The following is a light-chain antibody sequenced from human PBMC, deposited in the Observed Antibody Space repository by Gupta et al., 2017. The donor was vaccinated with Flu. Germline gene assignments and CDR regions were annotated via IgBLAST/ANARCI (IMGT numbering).Light chain of an antibody. CDR1: QTIGNF. CDR3: QQSDIVPYS. Sequence: DIQMTQSPSSLSASVGDRVTISCRASQTIGNFLNWYQHKPGKAPRLLISRASTLHSGVPSSFSGSGSGTDFTLIISGLQPEDYATYYCQQSDIVPYSFGQGTKLEIK. J-gene: IGKJ2*03. V-gene: IGKV1-39*01. CDR2: RAS.